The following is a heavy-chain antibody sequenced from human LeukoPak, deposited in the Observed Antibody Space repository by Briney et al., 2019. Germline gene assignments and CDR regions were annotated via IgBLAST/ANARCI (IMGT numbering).Heavy chain of an antibody. CDR3: ARRAYCGGDCYNFDY. J-gene: IGHJ4*02. V-gene: IGHV4-39*01. D-gene: IGHD2-21*02. Sequence: PSETLSLTCTVSGGSISGSSYYWGWIRQPPGKGLEWIGSIYYSGSTYYNPPLKSRVTISVDTSKNQFSLKLSSVTAADTAVYYCARRAYCGGDCYNFDYWGQGTLVTVSS. CDR1: GGSISGSSYY. CDR2: IYYSGST.